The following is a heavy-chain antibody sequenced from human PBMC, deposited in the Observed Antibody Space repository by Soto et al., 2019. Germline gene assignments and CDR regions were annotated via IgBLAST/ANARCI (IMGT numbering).Heavy chain of an antibody. J-gene: IGHJ4*02. CDR2: IKQDGSEK. D-gene: IGHD1-26*01. CDR3: ASSSGSYEIWTPFDY. V-gene: IGHV3-7*03. CDR1: GFTFSAYW. Sequence: GGSLRLSCAASGFTFSAYWMNWVGQAPGKGLEWVANIKQDGSEKYYVNSVKGRFTISRDNGKNSVYLQMNSLRAEDTAVYYCASSSGSYEIWTPFDYWGPGTLVTVSS.